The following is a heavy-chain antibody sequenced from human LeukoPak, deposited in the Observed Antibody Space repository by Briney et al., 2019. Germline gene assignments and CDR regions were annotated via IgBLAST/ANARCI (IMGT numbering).Heavy chain of an antibody. CDR2: ISAYNGNT. CDR3: ARDHRSSSWYNYYYYYGMDV. J-gene: IGHJ6*02. V-gene: IGHV1-18*01. Sequence: ASVTVSCKASGYTFTSYGISWVRQAPGQGLEWMGWISAYNGNTNYAQKLQGRVTMTTDTSTSTAYMGLRSLRSDDTAVYYCARDHRSSSWYNYYYYYGMDVWGQGTTVTVSS. CDR1: GYTFTSYG. D-gene: IGHD6-13*01.